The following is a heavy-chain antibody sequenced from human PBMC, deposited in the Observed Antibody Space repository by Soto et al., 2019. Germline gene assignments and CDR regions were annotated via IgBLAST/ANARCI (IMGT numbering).Heavy chain of an antibody. CDR1: GFTFSSYA. D-gene: IGHD3-22*01. Sequence: PGGSLRLSCSASGFTFSSYAMHWVRQAPGKGLENVSSISTNGGSTHYADNEKGRFTISRDNSKNKQYHQMSRLRADVTAVYYCVKGEYYYDSSGYYPFDYWGQGT. CDR3: VKGEYYYDSSGYYPFDY. V-gene: IGHV3-64D*06. J-gene: IGHJ4*02. CDR2: ISTNGGST.